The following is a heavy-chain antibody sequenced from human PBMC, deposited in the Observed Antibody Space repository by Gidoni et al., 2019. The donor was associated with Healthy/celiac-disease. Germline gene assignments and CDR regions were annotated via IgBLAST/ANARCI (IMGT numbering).Heavy chain of an antibody. J-gene: IGHJ4*02. CDR1: GFTFGDYA. CDR3: TRAHLSGWYYFDY. V-gene: IGHV3-49*04. D-gene: IGHD6-19*01. Sequence: EVQLVESGGGLVQPGRSLRLSCTASGFTFGDYAMSWVRQAPGKGLEWVGFIRSKAYGGTTEYAASVKGRFTISRDDSKSIAYLQMNSLKTEDTAVYYCTRAHLSGWYYFDYWGQGTLVTVSS. CDR2: IRSKAYGGTT.